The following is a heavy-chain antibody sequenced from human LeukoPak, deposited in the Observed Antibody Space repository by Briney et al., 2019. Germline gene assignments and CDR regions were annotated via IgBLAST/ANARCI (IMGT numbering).Heavy chain of an antibody. CDR3: AKDLDIVATITGN. D-gene: IGHD5-12*01. Sequence: GGSLRLSCAASGFTFSSYAMGWVRQAPGKGLEWVSGVSGSGGSTYYADSVKGRFTISRDNSKNTLYLQMNSLRAEGTAVYYCAKDLDIVATITGNWGQGTLVTVSS. CDR1: GFTFSSYA. J-gene: IGHJ4*02. V-gene: IGHV3-23*01. CDR2: VSGSGGST.